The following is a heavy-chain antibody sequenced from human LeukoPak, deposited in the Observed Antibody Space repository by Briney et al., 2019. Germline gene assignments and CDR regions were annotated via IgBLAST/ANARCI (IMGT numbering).Heavy chain of an antibody. D-gene: IGHD3-3*01. Sequence: SETLSLTCTVSGGSISSSSYYWGWIRQPPGKGLEWIGSIYYSGSTYYNPSLKSRATISVDTSKNQFSLKLSSVTAADTAVYYCASMYYDFWSGSLPLFDYWGQGTLVTVSP. CDR1: GGSISSSSYY. CDR2: IYYSGST. CDR3: ASMYYDFWSGSLPLFDY. J-gene: IGHJ4*02. V-gene: IGHV4-39*07.